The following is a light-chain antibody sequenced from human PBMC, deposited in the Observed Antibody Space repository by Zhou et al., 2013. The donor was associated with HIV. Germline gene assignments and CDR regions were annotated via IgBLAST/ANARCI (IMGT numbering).Light chain of an antibody. CDR2: KAS. Sequence: DIQMTQSPSTLSASVGDSVTITCRASEDIDKWLAWYQQRPGKAPKLLVYKASSLETGVPSRFRGSGSGTDFSLTISGLQPDDRSTFYCQQFNTYPLTFGGGTKVEIK. V-gene: IGKV1-5*03. CDR1: EDIDKW. CDR3: QQFNTYPLT. J-gene: IGKJ4*01.